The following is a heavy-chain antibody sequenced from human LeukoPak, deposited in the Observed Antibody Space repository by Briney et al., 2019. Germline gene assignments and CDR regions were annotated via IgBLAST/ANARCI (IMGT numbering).Heavy chain of an antibody. CDR1: GFTFSDYY. Sequence: GGSLRLSCTASGFTFSDYYMNWIRQAPGKGLEWVSYTSNSGSTKSYADSVEGRFTISRDNTKKSLYLQLNSLRPEDSAVYYCARPRGCGSARCNNFDYWGQGTLVTVSS. J-gene: IGHJ4*02. V-gene: IGHV3-11*04. CDR3: ARPRGCGSARCNNFDY. CDR2: TSNSGSTK. D-gene: IGHD2-2*01.